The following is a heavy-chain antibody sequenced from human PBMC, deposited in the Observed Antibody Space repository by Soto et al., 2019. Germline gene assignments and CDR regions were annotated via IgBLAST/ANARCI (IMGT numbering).Heavy chain of an antibody. CDR2: IYHSGST. J-gene: IGHJ5*02. CDR1: GGSISSGGYS. V-gene: IGHV4-30-2*01. D-gene: IGHD6-19*01. CDR3: VRELAVAGYRNRLDP. Sequence: QLQLQESGSGLVKPSQTLSRTCAVSGGSISSGGYSWSWIRQPPGKGLEWIGNIYHSGSTHYNPSLKSRVTISVDRTKHELSLKLSSVTAADTAVYYCVRELAVAGYRNRLDPWSQGTLVSVTS.